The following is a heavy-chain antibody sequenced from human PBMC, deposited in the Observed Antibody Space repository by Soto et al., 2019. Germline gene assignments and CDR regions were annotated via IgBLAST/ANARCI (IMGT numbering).Heavy chain of an antibody. D-gene: IGHD3-10*01. CDR2: IKQDGSEK. V-gene: IGHV3-7*03. J-gene: IGHJ4*02. CDR1: GFTFSSYW. Sequence: PGGSLRLSCAASGFTFSSYWMSWVRQAPGKGLEWVANIKQDGSEKYYVDSVKGRFTISRDNAKNSLYLQMNSLRAEDTAVYYCARVPGSGLLWFGESLGHNFGPVDYWGQGTLVTVSS. CDR3: ARVPGSGLLWFGESLGHNFGPVDY.